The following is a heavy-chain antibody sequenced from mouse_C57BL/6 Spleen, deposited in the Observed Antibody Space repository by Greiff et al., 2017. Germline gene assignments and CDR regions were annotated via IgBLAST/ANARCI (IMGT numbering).Heavy chain of an antibody. CDR3: ARDPLYYDGSSYGAMDY. J-gene: IGHJ4*01. V-gene: IGHV3-6*01. Sequence: EVQLQQSGPGLVKPSQSLSLTCSVTGYSITSGYYWNWIRQFPGNKLEWMGYISYDGSNNYNPSLKNRISITRATSKNQFFLKLNSVTTEDTATYYCARDPLYYDGSSYGAMDYWGQGTSVTVSS. D-gene: IGHD1-1*01. CDR1: GYSITSGYY. CDR2: ISYDGSN.